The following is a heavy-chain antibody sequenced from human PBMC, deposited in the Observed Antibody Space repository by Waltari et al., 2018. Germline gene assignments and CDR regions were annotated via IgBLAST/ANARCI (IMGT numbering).Heavy chain of an antibody. CDR2: SSWKSGST. J-gene: IGHJ4*02. CDR1: GFSFDDYA. V-gene: IGHV3-9*01. D-gene: IGHD6-6*01. CDR3: VKDRGLYSSSSGLDY. Sequence: EVQLVESGGGLVQPGRSLRLSCAASGFSFDDYAMHWVRQAPGKGLEWVSGSSWKSGSTAYADSVDGRFTISRDNAKHSLYLQMHSLRPEDTALYYCVKDRGLYSSSSGLDYWGQGTLVTVSS.